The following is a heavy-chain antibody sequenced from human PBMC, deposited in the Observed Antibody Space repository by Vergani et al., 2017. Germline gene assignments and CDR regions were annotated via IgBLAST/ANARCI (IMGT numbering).Heavy chain of an antibody. Sequence: EVLLVESGGGLVQPGGSLRLSCAASGFTFSDHYMDWVRQAPGKGLEWVGRTRNKANSYTTEYAASVKGRFTISRDDSKNSLYLQMNSLKIEDTAVYYCARLGYCSSTTCRQAFDIWGQGTMVTVS. D-gene: IGHD2-2*01. J-gene: IGHJ3*02. CDR1: GFTFSDHY. CDR3: ARLGYCSSTTCRQAFDI. V-gene: IGHV3-72*01. CDR2: TRNKANSYTT.